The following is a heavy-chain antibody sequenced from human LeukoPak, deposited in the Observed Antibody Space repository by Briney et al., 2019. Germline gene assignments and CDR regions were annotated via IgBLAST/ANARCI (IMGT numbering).Heavy chain of an antibody. D-gene: IGHD6-13*01. CDR1: GFTVSSNY. CDR2: FYSGGST. V-gene: IGHV3-53*01. J-gene: IGHJ4*02. CDR3: ASNAYSSRWYDY. Sequence: GGSLRLSCAASGFTVSSNYMSWVRQAPGKGLEWVSIFYSGGSTYYADSVKGRFTIPRDNSKNTVYLQVNSLRAEDTAVYYCASNAYSSRWYDYWGQGTLVTVSS.